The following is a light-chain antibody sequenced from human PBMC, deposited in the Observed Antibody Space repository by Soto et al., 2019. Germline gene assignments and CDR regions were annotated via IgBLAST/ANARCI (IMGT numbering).Light chain of an antibody. V-gene: IGLV1-47*01. J-gene: IGLJ1*01. Sequence: QSVLTQPPSASGTPGPRGTISCSGSSSNIGSNYVYWYQQLPGTAPKLLIYRNNQRPSGVPDRFSGSKSGTSASLAVSGLRSEDEADYYCAAWDDSLSGYVFGTGTKVTVL. CDR3: AAWDDSLSGYV. CDR2: RNN. CDR1: SSNIGSNY.